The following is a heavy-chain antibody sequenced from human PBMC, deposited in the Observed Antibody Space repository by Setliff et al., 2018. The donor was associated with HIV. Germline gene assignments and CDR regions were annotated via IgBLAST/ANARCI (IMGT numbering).Heavy chain of an antibody. CDR1: GYTFTAYY. CDR2: INPNSGAT. J-gene: IGHJ6*03. V-gene: IGHV1-2*02. CDR3: ARGGTIFGVVISNYYYMDV. Sequence: GASVKVSCKTSGYTFTAYYIHWVRQAPGQGLEWMGWINPNSGATYFAQKFQGRVTMTRDTSISTAYMELSRLKSDDTSVYYCARGGTIFGVVISNYYYMDVWGKGTTVTVSS. D-gene: IGHD3-3*01.